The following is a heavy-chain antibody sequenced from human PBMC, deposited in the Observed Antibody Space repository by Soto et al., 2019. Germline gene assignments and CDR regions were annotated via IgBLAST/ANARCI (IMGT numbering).Heavy chain of an antibody. D-gene: IGHD3-22*01. CDR3: ARGTFYYDSSGYPLDY. CDR2: IYYSGNT. CDR1: GGSISSSSYY. Sequence: SETLSLTCTVSGGSISSSSYYWGWIRQPPGKGLEWIGSIYYSGNTYYNPSLKSRVTISVDTSKNQFSLKLSSVTAADTAVYYCARGTFYYDSSGYPLDYWGQGTLVTVSS. V-gene: IGHV4-39*07. J-gene: IGHJ4*02.